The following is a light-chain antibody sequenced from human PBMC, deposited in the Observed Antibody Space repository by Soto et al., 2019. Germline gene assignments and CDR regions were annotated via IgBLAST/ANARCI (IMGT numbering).Light chain of an antibody. CDR3: QHYNSYPEA. V-gene: IGKV1-5*03. Sequence: DIQMTQSPSTLSGSVGDRVTITCRASQTISSWLAWYQQKAGKDPKLLIYKASTLKSGVPSRFSGSGSGTEFNLTISRLQTDDFATYYCQHYNSYPEAFGQGTKVDIK. J-gene: IGKJ1*01. CDR1: QTISSW. CDR2: KAS.